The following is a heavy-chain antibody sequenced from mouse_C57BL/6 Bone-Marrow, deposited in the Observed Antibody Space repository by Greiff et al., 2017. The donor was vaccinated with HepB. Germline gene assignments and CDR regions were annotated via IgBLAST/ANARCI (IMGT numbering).Heavy chain of an antibody. D-gene: IGHD2-1*01. CDR1: GFTFSDYG. CDR2: ISSGSSTI. Sequence: EVKLMESGGGLVKPGGSLKLSCAASGFTFSDYGMHWVRQAPEKGLEWVAYISSGSSTIYYADTVKGRFTISRDNAKNTLFLQMTSLRSEDTAMYYCAGGNPFDYWGQGTTLTVSS. CDR3: AGGNPFDY. J-gene: IGHJ2*01. V-gene: IGHV5-17*01.